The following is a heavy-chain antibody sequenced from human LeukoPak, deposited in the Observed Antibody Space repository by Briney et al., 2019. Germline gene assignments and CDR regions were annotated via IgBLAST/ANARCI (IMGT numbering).Heavy chain of an antibody. J-gene: IGHJ6*02. D-gene: IGHD2-2*01. V-gene: IGHV5-51*01. Sequence: GEPLKISCQGSGYSFTSYWIGWVRQMPGKGLEWMGIIYPGDSDTRYSPSFQGQVTISADKSISTAYLQWSSLKASDTAMYYCARLSCSSTSCYYYYYYGMDVWGQGTTVTVSS. CDR3: ARLSCSSTSCYYYYYYGMDV. CDR1: GYSFTSYW. CDR2: IYPGDSDT.